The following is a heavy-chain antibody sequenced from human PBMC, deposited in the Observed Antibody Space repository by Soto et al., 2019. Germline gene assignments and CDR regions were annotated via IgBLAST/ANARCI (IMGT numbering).Heavy chain of an antibody. J-gene: IGHJ3*02. CDR3: TRENIENSDGLYDAFDI. CDR1: GYTFTDYY. CDR2: MNPKSGGA. D-gene: IGHD5-18*01. V-gene: IGHV1-2*02. Sequence: ASVKVSCKTSGYTFTDYYTHWVRQAPGQGLEWMGWMNPKSGGAYFAQKFQGRVTLTRDTSIGTAYIEVNSLTSDDTAVYFCTRENIENSDGLYDAFDIRGKGTTVTVSS.